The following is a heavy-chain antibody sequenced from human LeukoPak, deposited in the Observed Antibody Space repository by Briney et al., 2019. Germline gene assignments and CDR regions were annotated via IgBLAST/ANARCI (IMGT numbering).Heavy chain of an antibody. CDR3: ARVNYGSGSYTYYFDY. V-gene: IGHV3-20*04. CDR1: GFTFYDYG. CDR2: NNWNGGST. D-gene: IGHD3-10*01. Sequence: GGSLRLSCAASGFTFYDYGMSWGRQAPGKGLEWFSGNNWNGGSTGYADSLKGRFTISRDNAKNSLYLQMNSLRAEDTALYYCARVNYGSGSYTYYFDYWGQGTLVTVSS. J-gene: IGHJ4*02.